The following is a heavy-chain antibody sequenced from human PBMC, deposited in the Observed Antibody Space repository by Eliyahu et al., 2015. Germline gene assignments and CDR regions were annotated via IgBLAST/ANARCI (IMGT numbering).Heavy chain of an antibody. D-gene: IGHD2-15*01. CDR3: AREKRYCSGGSCYVGRYWFDP. V-gene: IGHV1-2*02. CDR1: GYTFTGYX. J-gene: IGHJ5*02. Sequence: QVQLVQSGAEVKKPGASVKVSCKASGYTFTGYXLXWVRQAPGQGLEWMGWINPNSGGTNYAQKFQGRVTMTRDTSISTAYMELSRLRSDDTAVYYCAREKRYCSGGSCYVGRYWFDPWGQGTLVTVSS. CDR2: INPNSGGT.